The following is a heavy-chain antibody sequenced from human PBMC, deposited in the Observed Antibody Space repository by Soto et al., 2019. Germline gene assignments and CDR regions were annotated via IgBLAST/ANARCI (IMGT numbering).Heavy chain of an antibody. CDR3: VIYDYIWGGTGYRWAY. J-gene: IGHJ4*02. CDR1: GFTFSESW. Sequence: EVQLVESGGDLVKPGGSLRLSCAASGFTFSESWMSWVRQAPGKGLEWVARILSRTDGGTTDYGAPVKGRFSISRDDSQNMLYLQMNNLQCEDTAIYYCVIYDYIWGGTGYRWAYWGQGTLVTVSS. CDR2: ILSRTDGGTT. V-gene: IGHV3-15*01. D-gene: IGHD3-16*01.